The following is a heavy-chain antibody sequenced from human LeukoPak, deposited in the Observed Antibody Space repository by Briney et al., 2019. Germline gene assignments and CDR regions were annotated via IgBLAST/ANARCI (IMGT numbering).Heavy chain of an antibody. D-gene: IGHD1-26*01. CDR3: ARVGRWELLRTQAFDI. J-gene: IGHJ3*02. CDR2: IYYSGST. Sequence: TLSLTCTVSGGSISSYYWSWIRQPPGKGLEWIGYIYYSGSTNYNPSLKSRVTISVDTSKNQFSLKLSSVTAADTAVYYCARVGRWELLRTQAFDIWGQGTMVTVSS. V-gene: IGHV4-59*01. CDR1: GGSISSYY.